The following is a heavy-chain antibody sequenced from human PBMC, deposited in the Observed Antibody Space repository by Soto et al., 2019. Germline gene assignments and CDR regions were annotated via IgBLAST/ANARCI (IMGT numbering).Heavy chain of an antibody. Sequence: PGGSLRLSCAASGFTFSGSAMHWVRQASGKGLEWVGRIRSKANSYATAYAASVKGRFTISRDDSKNTAYLQMNSLKTEDTAVYYCTRHHPRAAPYPYDYYYYGMDVWGQGTTVTVSS. CDR2: IRSKANSYAT. D-gene: IGHD6-6*01. V-gene: IGHV3-73*01. J-gene: IGHJ6*02. CDR3: TRHHPRAAPYPYDYYYYGMDV. CDR1: GFTFSGSA.